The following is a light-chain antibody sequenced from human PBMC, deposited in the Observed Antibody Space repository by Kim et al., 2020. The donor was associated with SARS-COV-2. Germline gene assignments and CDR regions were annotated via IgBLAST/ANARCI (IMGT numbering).Light chain of an antibody. CDR1: QNIRTY. J-gene: IGKJ5*01. V-gene: IGKV1-39*01. CDR3: QQSDSNTIT. Sequence: DIQMTQSPSSLSASVGDRVTITCRASQNIRTYLNWYQQKPGKTPNLLIYAASTLRSGVPSRFSGSGSGTDFTLTISSLQPDDFATYYYQQSDSNTITFGQGTRLEIK. CDR2: AAS.